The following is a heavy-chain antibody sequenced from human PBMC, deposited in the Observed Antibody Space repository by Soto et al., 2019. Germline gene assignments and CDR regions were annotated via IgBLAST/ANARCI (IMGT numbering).Heavy chain of an antibody. D-gene: IGHD3-10*01. V-gene: IGHV4-4*07. Sequence: QVQLQESGPGLVRPSETLSLTCSVSGSSFTGDYWSWILQPAGKGLEWIGRGFGNGAGSPIYNSPLKKRVTKSLDSSMPQSCLKLTSVNAADTDRYYCARDPHPHDRRRQPYGAFEDWGQGILVTVSS. CDR3: ARDPHPHDRRRQPYGAFED. J-gene: IGHJ4*02. CDR2: GFGNGAGSP. CDR1: GSSFTGDY.